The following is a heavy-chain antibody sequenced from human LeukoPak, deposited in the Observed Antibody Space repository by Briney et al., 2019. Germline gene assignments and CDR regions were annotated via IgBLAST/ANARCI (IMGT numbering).Heavy chain of an antibody. CDR3: AKFETRGNTDFDY. Sequence: GGSLRLSCAVSGFSFSSYSVNWVRQAPGKGLEWVSSISGSSTHILYADSVKGRFTISRDDARNSLYLQMNSLRAEDTAVYYCAKFETRGNTDFDYWGQGTLVTVSS. CDR2: ISGSSTHI. D-gene: IGHD2/OR15-2a*01. CDR1: GFSFSSYS. J-gene: IGHJ4*02. V-gene: IGHV3-21*01.